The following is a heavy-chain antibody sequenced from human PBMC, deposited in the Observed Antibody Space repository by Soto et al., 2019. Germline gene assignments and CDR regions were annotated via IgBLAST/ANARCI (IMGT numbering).Heavy chain of an antibody. D-gene: IGHD2-15*01. CDR1: GVSFSDYY. Sequence: SETLSLTCAVYGVSFSDYYWSWVRQPPGKGLEWIGQIYYSGSTYYNPSLKSRVTISVDTSKNQFSLKLSSVTAADTAVYYCARARGARYFDYWGQGTLVTVSS. CDR3: ARARGARYFDY. J-gene: IGHJ4*02. CDR2: IYYSGST. V-gene: IGHV4-34*01.